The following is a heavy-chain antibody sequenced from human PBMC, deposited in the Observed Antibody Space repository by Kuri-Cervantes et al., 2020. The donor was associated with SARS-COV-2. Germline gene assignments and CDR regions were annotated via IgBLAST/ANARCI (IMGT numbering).Heavy chain of an antibody. V-gene: IGHV4-34*01. CDR1: GGSFSGYY. Sequence: SQTLSLTCAVYGGSFSGYYWSWIRQPPGKGLEWIGEINHSGSTNYNPSLKSRVTISVDTSKNQFSLKLNSVTPEDTAVYYCASQDGIVGSDYRGQGTLVTVSS. CDR2: INHSGST. D-gene: IGHD1-26*01. CDR3: ASQDGIVGSDY. J-gene: IGHJ4*02.